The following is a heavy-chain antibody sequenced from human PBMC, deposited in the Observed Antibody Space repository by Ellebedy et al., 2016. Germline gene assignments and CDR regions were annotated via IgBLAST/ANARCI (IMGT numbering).Heavy chain of an antibody. CDR2: IYYSGST. J-gene: IGHJ3*02. CDR1: GGSISSYY. V-gene: IGHV4-59*08. D-gene: IGHD3-22*01. Sequence: SETLSLTCTVSGGSISSYYWSWIRQPPGKGLEWIGYIYYSGSTNYNPSLKSRVTISVDTSKNQFSLKLSSATAADTAVYYCARHLYYYDSSGDAFDIWGQGTMVTVSS. CDR3: ARHLYYYDSSGDAFDI.